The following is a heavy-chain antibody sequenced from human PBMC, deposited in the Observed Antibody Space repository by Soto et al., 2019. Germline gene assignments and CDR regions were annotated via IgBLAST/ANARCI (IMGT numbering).Heavy chain of an antibody. CDR2: LYYSGST. D-gene: IGHD3-9*01. CDR1: GCSISSIRVY. V-gene: IGHV4-39*01. Sequence: PFDTLSLTCHFSGCSISSIRVYWGWIRQPPGKGLEWIGSLYYSGSTYYNPSLKSRVTISIDTSTNQFSLKLRSVTAADTAVYYCARRADYDTNWFDPWGQGTLVTISS. CDR3: ARRADYDTNWFDP. J-gene: IGHJ5*02.